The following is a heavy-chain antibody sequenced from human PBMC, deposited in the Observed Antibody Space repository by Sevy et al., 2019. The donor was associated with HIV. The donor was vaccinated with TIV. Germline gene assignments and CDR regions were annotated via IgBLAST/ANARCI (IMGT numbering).Heavy chain of an antibody. J-gene: IGHJ3*02. D-gene: IGHD3-22*01. V-gene: IGHV4-30-2*01. Sequence: SETLSLTCAVSGGSISSGGYSWSWIRQPPGKGLEWIGYIYHSGSTYYNPSLKSRVTISVDRSKNQFSLKLSSVTAAVTAVYYCARESFYYDRCGYTDAFDIWGQGTMVTVSS. CDR3: ARESFYYDRCGYTDAFDI. CDR1: GGSISSGGYS. CDR2: IYHSGST.